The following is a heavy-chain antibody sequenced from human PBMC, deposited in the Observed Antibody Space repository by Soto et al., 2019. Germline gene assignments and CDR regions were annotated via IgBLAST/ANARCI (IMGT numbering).Heavy chain of an antibody. CDR1: GFTFSSYG. CDR3: ATTTPPKYSSSWRFDY. D-gene: IGHD6-13*01. V-gene: IGHV3-33*01. CDR2: IWYDGSNK. Sequence: GGSLRLSCAASGFTFSSYGMHWVRQAPGKGLEWVAVIWYDGSNKYYADSVKGRFTISRDNSKNTLYLQMNSLRAEDTAVYYCATTTPPKYSSSWRFDYWGQGTLVTVSS. J-gene: IGHJ4*02.